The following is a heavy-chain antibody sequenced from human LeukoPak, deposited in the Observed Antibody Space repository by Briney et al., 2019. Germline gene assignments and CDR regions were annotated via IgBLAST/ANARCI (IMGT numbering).Heavy chain of an antibody. CDR2: IYYSGST. J-gene: IGHJ4*02. Sequence: SETLSLTCTVSGGSISSSSYYWGWIRQPPGKGLEWIGSIYYSGSTYYNPSLKSRVTISVDTSKNQFSLKLSSVTAADTAVYYCARAIVVVVAATQAYFDYWGQGTLVTVSS. CDR1: GGSISSSSYY. V-gene: IGHV4-39*07. CDR3: ARAIVVVVAATQAYFDY. D-gene: IGHD2-15*01.